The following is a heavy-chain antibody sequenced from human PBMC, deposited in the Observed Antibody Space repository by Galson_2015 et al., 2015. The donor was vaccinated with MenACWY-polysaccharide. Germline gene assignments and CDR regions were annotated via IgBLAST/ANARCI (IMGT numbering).Heavy chain of an antibody. D-gene: IGHD5-18*01. CDR1: ALTFSSYW. CDR3: ARQRGYSDGYNDY. Sequence: SLRLSCAASALTFSSYWMSWVRQAPGKGLEWVANINLDGRDKYYVDSVRGRFTISRDNARNSLYLQMNSLRVEDTAVYYCARQRGYSDGYNDYGGQGTLVTVSA. J-gene: IGHJ4*02. V-gene: IGHV3-7*01. CDR2: INLDGRDK.